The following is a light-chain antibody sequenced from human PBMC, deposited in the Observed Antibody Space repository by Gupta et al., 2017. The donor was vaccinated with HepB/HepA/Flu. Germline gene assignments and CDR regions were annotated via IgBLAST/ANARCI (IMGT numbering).Light chain of an antibody. J-gene: IGLJ2*01. Sequence: QLALTQPPSASASLGASVKLTSTLSRWRSSYAIAWHQQQPEKGPRYVMKLNSDGSHSKGGGIPDRFSGSSSGAESYLTISSLQSEDEADYCWQSWGTGIRVFGGGTKLTVL. CDR3: QSWGTGIRV. CDR2: LNSDGSH. CDR1: RWRSSYA. V-gene: IGLV4-69*01.